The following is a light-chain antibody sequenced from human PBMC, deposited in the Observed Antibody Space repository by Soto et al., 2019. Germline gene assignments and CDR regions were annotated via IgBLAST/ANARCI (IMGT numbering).Light chain of an antibody. J-gene: IGLJ2*01. CDR1: SSDVGAYKY. CDR3: SSYTSNNTVV. V-gene: IGLV2-14*01. CDR2: EVS. Sequence: QSALTQPASVSGSPGQSITISCTGTSSDVGAYKYVSWYQQHPGKAPKLIIYEVSNRPSGVSNRFSGSKSANTASVTISGVQAEDEADYYCSSYTSNNTVVFGAGTKLTVL.